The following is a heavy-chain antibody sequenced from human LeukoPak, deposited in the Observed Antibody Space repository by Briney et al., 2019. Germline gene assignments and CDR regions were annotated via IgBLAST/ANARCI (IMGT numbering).Heavy chain of an antibody. CDR3: ARDFLTGYFDC. Sequence: SETLSLTCTVSGGSISSSSYYWGWIRQPPGEGLEWIGNIYYSGSTYYNPSLKSRITISVDTSKNQFSLRLTSATAADTAVYYCARDFLTGYFDCWGQGTLVTVSS. CDR1: GGSISSSSYY. J-gene: IGHJ4*02. V-gene: IGHV4-39*02. D-gene: IGHD3-9*01. CDR2: IYYSGST.